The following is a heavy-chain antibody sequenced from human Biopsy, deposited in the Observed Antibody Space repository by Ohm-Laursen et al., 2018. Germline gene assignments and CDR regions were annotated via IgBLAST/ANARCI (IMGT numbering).Heavy chain of an antibody. D-gene: IGHD4-23*01. J-gene: IGHJ6*02. CDR3: ARDTRWSPYHMDV. V-gene: IGHV3-21*04. CDR2: ISSTSDYI. Sequence: SLRLSCAASGFTFSSYTMTWVRQAPGRGLEWVSSISSTSDYIYYADSVKGRFTISRDNAKNSLYLQMNSLRADDTAVYYCARDTRWSPYHMDVWGQGTTVTVSS. CDR1: GFTFSSYT.